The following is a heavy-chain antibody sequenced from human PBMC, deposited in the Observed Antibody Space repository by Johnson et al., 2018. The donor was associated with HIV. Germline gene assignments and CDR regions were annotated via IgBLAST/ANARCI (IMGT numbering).Heavy chain of an antibody. D-gene: IGHD6-13*01. J-gene: IGHJ3*02. CDR1: GFTFSTYA. V-gene: IGHV3-23*04. Sequence: VQLVESGGGLVQPGGSLGLSCAASGFTFSTYAMTWVRQAPGKGLECVSVISGSGGNTYYADSVKGRFTISRDNAKSSLYLQMNSLRVEDTAVYYCARGGSSSWYGSKYYAFDIWGQGTMVTVSS. CDR3: ARGGSSSWYGSKYYAFDI. CDR2: ISGSGGNT.